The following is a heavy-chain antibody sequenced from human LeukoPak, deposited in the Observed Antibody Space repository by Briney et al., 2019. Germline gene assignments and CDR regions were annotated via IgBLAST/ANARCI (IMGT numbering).Heavy chain of an antibody. CDR1: GGSISSSSYY. CDR2: IYYSAST. V-gene: IGHV4-39*07. Sequence: RPETLSLTCTVSGGSISSSSYYWGWIRQPPGKGREWIGSIYYSASTYYNPSLKSRVTISIATSTNQLSLKLRSVTAADTAVYYCARDPRPGTTSEGFDYWGQGTLVTVSS. J-gene: IGHJ4*02. D-gene: IGHD1-7*01. CDR3: ARDPRPGTTSEGFDY.